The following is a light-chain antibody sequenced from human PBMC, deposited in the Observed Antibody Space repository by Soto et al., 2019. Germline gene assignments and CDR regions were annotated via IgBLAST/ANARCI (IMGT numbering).Light chain of an antibody. V-gene: IGLV2-14*01. Sequence: QSALTQPASVSGSLGQSITISCSGTSSDVGGFDYVSWYQQHPGKAPKLMIYEVAHRPSGVSYRFSGSKSGNTASLTISGLQAEDEADYYCSSYTSSATLIFGGGTKLTVL. CDR3: SSYTSSATLI. CDR2: EVA. J-gene: IGLJ2*01. CDR1: SSDVGGFDY.